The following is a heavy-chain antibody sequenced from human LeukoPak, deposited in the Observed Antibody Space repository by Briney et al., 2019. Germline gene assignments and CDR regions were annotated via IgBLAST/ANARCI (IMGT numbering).Heavy chain of an antibody. CDR2: IYYSGST. D-gene: IGHD3-10*01. V-gene: IGHV4-39*07. CDR3: ARDLIVPDAMTGSGSYSTDY. Sequence: SETLSLTCTVSGGSFSSSSYYWGWIRQPPGKGLEWIGSIYYSGSTYYNPSLKSRVTMSVDTSKNQFSLKLSSVTAADTAVYYCARDLIVPDAMTGSGSYSTDYWGQGTLATVSS. CDR1: GGSFSSSSYY. J-gene: IGHJ4*02.